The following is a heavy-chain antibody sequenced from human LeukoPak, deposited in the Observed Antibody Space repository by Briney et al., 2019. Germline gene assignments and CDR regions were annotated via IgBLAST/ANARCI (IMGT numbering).Heavy chain of an antibody. CDR2: INPSGGST. J-gene: IGHJ4*02. CDR3: ARDLNLVGATVFDY. CDR1: GYTFTSYY. Sequence: GASVKVSCKASGYTFTSYYMHWVRQAPGQGLEWMGIINPSGGSTSYAQKFQGRVTMTRDTSTSTVYMELSSLRSGDTAVYYCARDLNLVGATVFDYWGQGTLSPSPQ. D-gene: IGHD1-26*01. V-gene: IGHV1-46*01.